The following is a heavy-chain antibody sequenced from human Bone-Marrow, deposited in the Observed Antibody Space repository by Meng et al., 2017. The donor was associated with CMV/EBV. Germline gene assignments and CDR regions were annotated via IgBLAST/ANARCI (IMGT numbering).Heavy chain of an antibody. CDR1: GGSISSSSYY. Sequence: SETLSLTCTVSGGSISSSSYYWGWIRQPPGKGLEWIGSIYYSGSTYYNPSLKSRVTISVDTSKNQFSLKLSSVTAADTAVYYCARRWNTGDYNYYGMYVWGQGTTVTVSS. D-gene: IGHD1/OR15-1a*01. CDR2: IYYSGST. CDR3: ARRWNTGDYNYYGMYV. J-gene: IGHJ6*02. V-gene: IGHV4-39*07.